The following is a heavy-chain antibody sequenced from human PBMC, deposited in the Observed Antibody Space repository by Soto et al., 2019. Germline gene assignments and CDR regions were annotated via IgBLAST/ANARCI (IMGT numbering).Heavy chain of an antibody. Sequence: QVQLVQSGAEVKKPGSSVKVSCKASGGTFSSYAISWVRQAPGQGLEWMGGIIPIFGTANDAQKFQGSVTITADESTSTAYMELSSLRSEDTAVYYCARVGGLAYCGGDCYGAFDLWGQGTMVTVSS. CDR3: ARVGGLAYCGGDCYGAFDL. J-gene: IGHJ3*01. CDR2: IIPIFGTA. D-gene: IGHD2-21*02. CDR1: GGTFSSYA. V-gene: IGHV1-69*01.